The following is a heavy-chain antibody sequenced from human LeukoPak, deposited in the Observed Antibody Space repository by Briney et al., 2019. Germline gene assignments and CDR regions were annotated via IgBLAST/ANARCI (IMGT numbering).Heavy chain of an antibody. J-gene: IGHJ4*02. CDR2: IIPIFGTA. D-gene: IGHD6-19*01. CDR3: ARDMPLYGNPGIAVAGPYYFDY. Sequence: SVKVSCKASGGTFSSYAISSVRQAPGQGLEWMGRIIPIFGTANYAQKFQGRVTITTDESTSTAYMELSSLRSEDTAVYYCARDMPLYGNPGIAVAGPYYFDYWGQGTLVTVSS. V-gene: IGHV1-69*05. CDR1: GGTFSSYA.